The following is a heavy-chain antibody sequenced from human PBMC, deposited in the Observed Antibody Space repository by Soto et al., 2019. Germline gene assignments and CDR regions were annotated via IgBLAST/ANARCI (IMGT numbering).Heavy chain of an antibody. Sequence: XGTLSLTCAVSGYSISSGYYWCWIRQPPGKGLEWIGSIYHSGSTYYNPSLKSRVTISVDTSKNQFSLKLSSVTTADTAVYYCARDSAVVVAATYYYYGMDVWGQGTTVTVSS. CDR2: IYHSGST. CDR3: ARDSAVVVAATYYYYGMDV. D-gene: IGHD2-15*01. V-gene: IGHV4-38-2*02. J-gene: IGHJ6*02. CDR1: GYSISSGYY.